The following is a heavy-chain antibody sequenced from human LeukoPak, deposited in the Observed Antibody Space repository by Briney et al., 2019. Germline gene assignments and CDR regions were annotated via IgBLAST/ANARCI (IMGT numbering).Heavy chain of an antibody. V-gene: IGHV3-53*01. J-gene: IGHJ4*02. CDR3: AKKGVVVTIRREK. Sequence: PGGSLRLSCAASGFTVSSNYMSWVRQAPGKGLEWVSVVYSGGSTYYADSVKGRFTISRDNSKNTLYLQMNSLRAEDTAVYYCAKKGVVVTIRREKWGQGTLVTVSS. CDR1: GFTVSSNY. CDR2: VYSGGST. D-gene: IGHD3-22*01.